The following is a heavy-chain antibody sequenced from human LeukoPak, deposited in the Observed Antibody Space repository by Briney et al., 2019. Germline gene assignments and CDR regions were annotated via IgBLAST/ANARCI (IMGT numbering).Heavy chain of an antibody. CDR1: GYTFTGYY. CDR3: ARASRAEIFGVNRAFDY. CDR2: INPNSGGT. J-gene: IGHJ4*02. V-gene: IGHV1-2*04. D-gene: IGHD3-3*01. Sequence: ASVKVSCKASGYTFTGYYMHWVRQAPGQGLEWMGWINPNSGGTNYAQKFQGWVTMTTDTSTSTAYMELRSLRSDDTAVYYCARASRAEIFGVNRAFDYWGQGTLVTVSS.